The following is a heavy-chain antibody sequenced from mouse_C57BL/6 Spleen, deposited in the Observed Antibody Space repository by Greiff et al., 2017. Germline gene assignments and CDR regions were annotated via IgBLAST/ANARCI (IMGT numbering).Heavy chain of an antibody. CDR1: GYTFTSYW. CDR2: IDPSDSET. D-gene: IGHD1-1*01. V-gene: IGHV1-52*01. CDR3: ASEGGNYGSSYGYFDV. Sequence: QVQLQQPGAELVRPGSSVNLSCKASGYTFTSYWMHWVKQRPIQGLEWIGNIDPSDSETHYNQKFKDKATLTVDKSSSTAYMQLSSLTSEDSAVYYCASEGGNYGSSYGYFDVWGTGTTVTVSS. J-gene: IGHJ1*03.